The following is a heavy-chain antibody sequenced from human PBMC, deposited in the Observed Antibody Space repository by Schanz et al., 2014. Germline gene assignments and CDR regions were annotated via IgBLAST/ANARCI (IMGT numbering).Heavy chain of an antibody. CDR3: AKNRAGGYESFLDS. J-gene: IGHJ4*02. D-gene: IGHD5-12*01. CDR1: GFTVSNSY. V-gene: IGHV3-43*02. Sequence: EVQLLESGGGLVQPGGSLRLSCAASGFTVSNSYIHWVRQAPGKGLEWVSAISGSGGSTYYADSVKGRFTISRDNSKNSLYLQMDSLRSEDTALYYCAKNRAGGYESFLDSWGQGTLVTVSS. CDR2: ISGSGGST.